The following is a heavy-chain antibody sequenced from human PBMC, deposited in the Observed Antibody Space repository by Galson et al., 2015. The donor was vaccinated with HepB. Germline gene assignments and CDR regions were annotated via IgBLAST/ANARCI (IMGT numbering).Heavy chain of an antibody. CDR1: GFTFSSYA. V-gene: IGHV3-30-3*01. J-gene: IGHJ3*02. D-gene: IGHD2-2*01. Sequence: SLRLSCAASGFTFSSYAMHWVRQAPGKGLEWVAVISYDGSNKYYADSVKGRFTISRDNSKNTLYLQMNSLRAVDTAVYYCARDAKVVVPAADGSGMTTVTDDAFDIWGQGTMVTVSS. CDR2: ISYDGSNK. CDR3: ARDAKVVVPAADGSGMTTVTDDAFDI.